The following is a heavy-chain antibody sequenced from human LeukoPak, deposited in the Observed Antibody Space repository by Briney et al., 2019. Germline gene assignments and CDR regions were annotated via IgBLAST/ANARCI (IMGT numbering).Heavy chain of an antibody. Sequence: GGSLRLSCAASGFTFSSYNMNWVRQTPGQGLEWVSSITSGSSHIYYADSVKGRFTSSRDNAKSSLYLQMNSLRAEDTAVYYCARDPYSGSYGADYYYYMDVWGKGTTVTISS. CDR2: ITSGSSHI. CDR1: GFTFSSYN. J-gene: IGHJ6*03. CDR3: ARDPYSGSYGADYYYYMDV. V-gene: IGHV3-21*01. D-gene: IGHD1-26*01.